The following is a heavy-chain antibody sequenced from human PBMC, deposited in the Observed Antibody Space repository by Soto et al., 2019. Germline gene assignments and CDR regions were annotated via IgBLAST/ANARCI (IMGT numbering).Heavy chain of an antibody. CDR2: ISYSGNT. J-gene: IGHJ4*02. CDR3: ARRQSNGYNRYFDS. CDR1: GGSIISGY. Sequence: SETLSLTCTVSGGSIISGYWSWIRQPPGKGLEWIGYISYSGNTNYNPSLKSRVTMSVDTPKNQFSLRLSSVTTADTAVYYCARRQSNGYNRYFDSWGQGTLVTVSS. D-gene: IGHD5-12*01. V-gene: IGHV4-59*01.